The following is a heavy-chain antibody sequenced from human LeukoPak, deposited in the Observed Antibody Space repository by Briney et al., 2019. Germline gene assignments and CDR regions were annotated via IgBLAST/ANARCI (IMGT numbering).Heavy chain of an antibody. CDR2: INPNSGGT. Sequence: ASVKVSCKASGYTFTGYYMHWVRQAPGQGLEWMGWINPNSGGTNYAQKFQGRVTMTRDTSISTAYMELSRLRSDDTAVYYCARAFINYYDSSLDGVDAFDIWGQGTMVTVSS. CDR3: ARAFINYYDSSLDGVDAFDI. V-gene: IGHV1-2*02. J-gene: IGHJ3*02. CDR1: GYTFTGYY. D-gene: IGHD3-22*01.